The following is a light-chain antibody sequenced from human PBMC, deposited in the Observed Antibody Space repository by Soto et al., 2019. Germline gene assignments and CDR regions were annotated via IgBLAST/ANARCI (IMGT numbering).Light chain of an antibody. CDR2: DVT. J-gene: IGLJ2*01. V-gene: IGLV2-14*03. Sequence: QSALTQPASMSGSPGQSITISCTGTSSDVGGSNSVSWYQQLPGKAPKLMIYDVTNRPSWVSTRFSGSKSGNTASLTISGLQAEDAADYYCSSYTSSTTVVFGGGTKVTVL. CDR1: SSDVGGSNS. CDR3: SSYTSSTTVV.